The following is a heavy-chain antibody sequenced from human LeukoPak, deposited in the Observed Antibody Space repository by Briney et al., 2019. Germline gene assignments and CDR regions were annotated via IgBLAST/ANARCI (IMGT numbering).Heavy chain of an antibody. CDR3: ARNYYGSGSYREKRWFDP. D-gene: IGHD3-10*01. CDR1: GGTFSSYA. V-gene: IGHV1-69*13. J-gene: IGHJ5*02. Sequence: ASVKVSCKASGGTFSSYAISWVRQAPGQGLEWMGGIIPIFGTANYAQKFQGRVTITADESTSTAYMELSSLRSEDTAVYYCARNYYGSGSYREKRWFDPWGQGTLVTVSS. CDR2: IIPIFGTA.